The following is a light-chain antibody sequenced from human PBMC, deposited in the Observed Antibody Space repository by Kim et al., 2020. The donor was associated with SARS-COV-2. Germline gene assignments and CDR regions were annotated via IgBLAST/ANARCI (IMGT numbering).Light chain of an antibody. V-gene: IGKV3-11*01. CDR3: QQRSNWSGFT. J-gene: IGKJ3*01. CDR1: QSVSSY. Sequence: APGEKATRSCRASQSVSSYLAWYQQKPGQAPRLLIYDASNRATGIPARFSGSGSGTDFTLTISSLEPEDFAVYYCQQRSNWSGFTFGPGTKVDIK. CDR2: DAS.